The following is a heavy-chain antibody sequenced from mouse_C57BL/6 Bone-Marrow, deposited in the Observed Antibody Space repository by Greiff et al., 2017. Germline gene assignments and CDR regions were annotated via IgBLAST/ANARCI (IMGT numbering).Heavy chain of an antibody. J-gene: IGHJ4*01. CDR1: GFTFSSYG. V-gene: IGHV5-6*02. CDR3: ARRDDYGDYDAMDY. Sequence: EVKLVESGGDLVKPGGSLKLSCAASGFTFSSYGMSWVRQTPDKRLAWVATISSGGSYTYYPDSVKGRFTISRDNAKNTLYLQMSSLKSEDTAMYYCARRDDYGDYDAMDYWGQGTSVTVSS. CDR2: ISSGGSYT. D-gene: IGHD2-4*01.